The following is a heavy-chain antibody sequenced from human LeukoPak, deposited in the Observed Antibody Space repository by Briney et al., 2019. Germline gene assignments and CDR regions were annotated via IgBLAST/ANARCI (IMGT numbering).Heavy chain of an antibody. CDR3: ARPMVRGVIGAFDI. J-gene: IGHJ3*02. Sequence: ASVKVSCKASGYTFTSYAMHWVRQAPGQRLEWMGWINAGNGNTKYSQKFQGRVTITRDTSASTAYMELSSLRSEDTAVYYCARPMVRGVIGAFDIWGQGTMVTVSS. CDR2: INAGNGNT. D-gene: IGHD3-10*01. CDR1: GYTFTSYA. V-gene: IGHV1-3*01.